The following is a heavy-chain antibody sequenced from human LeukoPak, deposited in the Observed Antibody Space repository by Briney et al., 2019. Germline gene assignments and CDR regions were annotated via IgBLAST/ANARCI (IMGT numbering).Heavy chain of an antibody. Sequence: GGSLRLSCAASGFTFSSYWMHWVRQAPGKGLVWVSRINSDGSSTSYADSVKGRFTISRDNAKNTPYLQMNSLRAEDTAVYYCARLKLPSDAFDIWGQGTMVTVSS. CDR3: ARLKLPSDAFDI. V-gene: IGHV3-74*01. CDR2: INSDGSST. CDR1: GFTFSSYW. J-gene: IGHJ3*02. D-gene: IGHD2-15*01.